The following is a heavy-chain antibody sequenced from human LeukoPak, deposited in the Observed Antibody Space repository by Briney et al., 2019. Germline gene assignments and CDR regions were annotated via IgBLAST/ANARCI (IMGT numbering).Heavy chain of an antibody. CDR1: GFTFSNYN. Sequence: GGSLRLSCAASGFTFSNYNMNWVRQAPGKGLEWVSSISSSSSYIYYADSVKGRFTISRDNAKNSLYLQMNSLRAEDTAVYYCARHHSSSWYLFDYWGQGTLVTVSS. J-gene: IGHJ4*02. CDR3: ARHHSSSWYLFDY. V-gene: IGHV3-21*01. D-gene: IGHD6-13*01. CDR2: ISSSSSYI.